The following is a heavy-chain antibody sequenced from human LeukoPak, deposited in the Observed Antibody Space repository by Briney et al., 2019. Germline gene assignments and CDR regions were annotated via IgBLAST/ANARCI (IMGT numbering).Heavy chain of an antibody. D-gene: IGHD6-19*01. CDR1: GGSISSSSYS. CDR2: IYYSGST. J-gene: IGHJ4*02. V-gene: IGHV4-39*01. Sequence: SETLSLTCTVSGGSISSSSYSWGWIRQPPGKGLEWIGSIYYSGSTYYNPSLKSRVTISVDTSKNQFSLKLSSVTAADTAVYYCASSGYSSGWYRDYWGQGTLVTVSS. CDR3: ASSGYSSGWYRDY.